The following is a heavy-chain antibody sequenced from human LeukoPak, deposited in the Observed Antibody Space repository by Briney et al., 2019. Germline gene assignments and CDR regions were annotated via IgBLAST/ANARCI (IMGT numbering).Heavy chain of an antibody. Sequence: GGSLRLSCAAYGFTFSSYGMSWVRQAPGKGLEWVSAISGSGGSTYYADSVKGRFTISRDNAKNALYLQMNSLRAEDTAVYYCAKDLHYGSADYWGQGTLVTVSS. D-gene: IGHD3-10*01. J-gene: IGHJ4*02. CDR2: ISGSGGST. CDR1: GFTFSSYG. CDR3: AKDLHYGSADY. V-gene: IGHV3-23*01.